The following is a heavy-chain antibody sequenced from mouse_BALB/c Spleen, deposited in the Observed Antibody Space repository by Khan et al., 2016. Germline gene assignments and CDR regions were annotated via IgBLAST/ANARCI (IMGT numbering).Heavy chain of an antibody. D-gene: IGHD2-1*01. V-gene: IGHV1S81*02. J-gene: IGHJ2*01. CDR1: GYTLTSYW. CDR2: INPSNGRT. CDR3: ARLLINFDY. Sequence: QVQLQQPGAELVNPGASVNLSRKASGYTLTSYWMHWVKQRPGQGLEWIGEINPSNGRTNYNEKFKSKATLTVDKSSSTAYMQLSSPTSEDSAVYYCARLLINFDYWGQGTTLTVSS.